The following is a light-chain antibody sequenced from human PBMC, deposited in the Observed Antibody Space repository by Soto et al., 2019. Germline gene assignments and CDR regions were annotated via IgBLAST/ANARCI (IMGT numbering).Light chain of an antibody. J-gene: IGKJ1*01. CDR2: LGS. CDR1: PSLLHTTGHNP. Sequence: DIVMPQSPLSLPVTPGEPASISCRSSPSLLHTTGHNPLDWYLQKPGQSPQLLIYLGSNRASGVPDRFSGSGSGTEFTLKISRVEAEDVGVYYCMQALQTPPTFGQGTKVEI. V-gene: IGKV2-28*01. CDR3: MQALQTPPT.